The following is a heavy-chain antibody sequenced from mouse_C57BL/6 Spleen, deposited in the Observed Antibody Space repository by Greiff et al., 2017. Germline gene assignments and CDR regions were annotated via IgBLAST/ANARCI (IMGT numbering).Heavy chain of an antibody. CDR1: GYTFTSYW. CDR3: ARYYYGSSRDYFDY. D-gene: IGHD1-1*01. CDR2: IDPSDSYT. V-gene: IGHV1-69*01. J-gene: IGHJ2*01. Sequence: QVQLKQPGAELVMPGASVKLSCKASGYTFTSYWMHWVKQRPGQGLEWIGEIDPSDSYTNYNQKFKGKSTLTVDKSSSTAYMQLSSLTSEDSAVYYCARYYYGSSRDYFDYWGQGTTLTVSS.